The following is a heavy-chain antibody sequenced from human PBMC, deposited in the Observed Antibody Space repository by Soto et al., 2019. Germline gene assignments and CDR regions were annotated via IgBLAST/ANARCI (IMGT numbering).Heavy chain of an antibody. V-gene: IGHV3-30*03. D-gene: IGHD3-10*01. Sequence: QVQLVESGGGVVQPGRSLRLSCAASGFPFTSYGMHWVREGPDKGLEWVAIISYDGSDKYYADSVKGRFTISRDNSKNSLYLQMNSLRPEDTALFYCVGGQYSFAYRGKGTLVIVSS. CDR2: ISYDGSDK. J-gene: IGHJ4*02. CDR1: GFPFTSYG. CDR3: VGGQYSFAY.